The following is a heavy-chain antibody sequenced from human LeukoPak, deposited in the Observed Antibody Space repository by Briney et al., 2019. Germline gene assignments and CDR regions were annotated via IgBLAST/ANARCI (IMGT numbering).Heavy chain of an antibody. CDR3: ARARTGVWYFDL. CDR1: GFTFSSYS. V-gene: IGHV3-21*01. J-gene: IGHJ2*01. CDR2: ISSSSSYI. Sequence: GGSLRLSCAASGFTFSSYSMNWVRQAPGKGLEWVSSISSSSSYIYYADSVKGRFTISRDNAKNSLYLQMNSLRAEDTAVYYCARARTGVWYFDLWGRGTLVTVSS. D-gene: IGHD7-27*01.